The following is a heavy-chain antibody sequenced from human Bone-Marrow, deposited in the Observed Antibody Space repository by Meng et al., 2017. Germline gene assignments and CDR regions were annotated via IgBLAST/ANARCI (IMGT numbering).Heavy chain of an antibody. CDR3: RLAYCMGDCVDY. CDR2: INHSGST. D-gene: IGHD2-21*01. Sequence: QVQVQQWGAGLLKPSETLSLTCAFYGGSFSAYDWSWIRQPPGKGLEWLGQINHSGSTNDNPSLKSRVTISIDTSRNQLSRKLSSVTAADTAVYYCRLAYCMGDCVDYWGQGTLVTVSS. V-gene: IGHV4-34*01. J-gene: IGHJ4*02. CDR1: GGSFSAYD.